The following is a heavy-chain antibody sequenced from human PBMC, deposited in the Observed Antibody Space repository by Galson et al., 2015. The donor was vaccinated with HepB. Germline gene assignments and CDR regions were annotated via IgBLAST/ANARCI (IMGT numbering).Heavy chain of an antibody. D-gene: IGHD1-14*01. CDR3: ARGIRSGNYLDY. CDR2: IYSGGNT. Sequence: SLRLSCAASGFTVSSNYMNWVRQAPGKGLEWVSAIYSGGNTYYADSVKGRFTISRDTSENTLYLQMNSLRVEDTAVYYCARGIRSGNYLDYWGQGTLVTVSS. CDR1: GFTVSSNY. V-gene: IGHV3-66*01. J-gene: IGHJ4*02.